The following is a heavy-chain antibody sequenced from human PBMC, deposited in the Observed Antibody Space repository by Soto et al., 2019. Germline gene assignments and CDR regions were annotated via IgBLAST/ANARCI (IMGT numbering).Heavy chain of an antibody. V-gene: IGHV4-39*01. CDR3: ARQASGYYYGWFDS. Sequence: TLSLTCTVSGGSILDSTYYWAWIRQSPGKGLEWIGTIFYSGGTFYTPSLKSRVTMSVDTSNNQFSLKLSSVTAADTAVYYCARQASGYYYGWFDSWGQGTLVTVSS. J-gene: IGHJ5*01. CDR1: GGSILDSTYY. D-gene: IGHD3-22*01. CDR2: IFYSGGT.